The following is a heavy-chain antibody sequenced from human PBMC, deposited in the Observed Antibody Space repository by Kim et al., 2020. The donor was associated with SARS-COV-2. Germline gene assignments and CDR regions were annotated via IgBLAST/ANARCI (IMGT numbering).Heavy chain of an antibody. Sequence: YVDTKEVRFTVPRDNAQDALYLQMASLRAEDTAVYYCARTVAGRIDAFDIWGQGTMVTVSS. D-gene: IGHD6-19*01. CDR3: ARTVAGRIDAFDI. J-gene: IGHJ3*02. V-gene: IGHV3-7*03.